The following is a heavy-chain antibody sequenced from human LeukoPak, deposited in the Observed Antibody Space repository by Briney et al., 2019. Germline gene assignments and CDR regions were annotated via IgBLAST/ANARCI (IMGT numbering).Heavy chain of an antibody. CDR2: VHLNGAT. J-gene: IGHJ4*02. CDR1: GGSILSTNW. D-gene: IGHD1-26*01. V-gene: IGHV4-4*02. CDR3: TRESGAFSPFGF. Sequence: SGTLSLTCAVSGGSILSTNWWSWVRQPPGKGLEWIGEVHLNGATNYNPSVEGRVTMSIDKSKNHLFLEVISVTAADTAMYYCTRESGAFSPFGFWGQGTLVTVSS.